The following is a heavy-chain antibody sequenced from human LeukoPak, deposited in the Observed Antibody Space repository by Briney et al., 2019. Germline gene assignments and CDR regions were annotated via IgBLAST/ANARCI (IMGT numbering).Heavy chain of an antibody. Sequence: PGGSLRLSCAASGFTFSSYSMNWVRQAPGKGLEWVSSISSSSSYIYCADSVKGRFTISRDNAKNSLYLQMNSLRAEDTAVYYCARDPLSAYDYYFDYWGQGTLVTVSS. CDR2: ISSSSSYI. J-gene: IGHJ4*02. CDR3: ARDPLSAYDYYFDY. CDR1: GFTFSSYS. D-gene: IGHD5-12*01. V-gene: IGHV3-21*01.